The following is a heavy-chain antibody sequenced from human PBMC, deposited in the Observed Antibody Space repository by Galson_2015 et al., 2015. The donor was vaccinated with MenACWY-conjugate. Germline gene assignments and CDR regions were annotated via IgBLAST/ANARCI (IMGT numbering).Heavy chain of an antibody. CDR1: GLTFTNAY. CDR2: IKSQTDGGKI. D-gene: IGHD2-21*01. V-gene: IGHV3-15*01. J-gene: IGHJ6*03. Sequence: LRLSCAASGLTFTNAYMSWVRQAPGKGLEWVGRIKSQTDGGKIDYAAPVKGRFTISRDDSKNTLYLQMNSLKIGDTAVYYCTTHKPDSWGGLLFHFYMDVWGKGTTVTVSS. CDR3: TTHKPDSWGGLLFHFYMDV.